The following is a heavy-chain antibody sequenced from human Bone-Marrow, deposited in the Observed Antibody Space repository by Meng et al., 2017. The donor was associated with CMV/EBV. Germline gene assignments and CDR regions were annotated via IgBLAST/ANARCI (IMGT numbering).Heavy chain of an antibody. V-gene: IGHV3-74*01. D-gene: IGHD3-10*02. CDR3: ARNDDTVMYGGRLDP. CDR1: GFTFSSHW. Sequence: GESLKISCEASGFTFSSHWMHWVRQTPGKGLVWISRINSDASRTGYADSVKGRFTIYRDNAKNTLYLQMNNLRVEDTAVYYCARNDDTVMYGGRLDPWGQGTLVTSPQ. CDR2: INSDASRT. J-gene: IGHJ5*02.